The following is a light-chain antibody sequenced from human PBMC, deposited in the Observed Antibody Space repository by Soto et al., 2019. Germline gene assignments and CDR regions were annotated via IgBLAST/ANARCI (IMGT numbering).Light chain of an antibody. Sequence: EIVLTQSPDTLSLSPGERATLSCRASQSVRSNYLAWYQQKPGQAPRFLIYDASSRATGITDRFSGSGSGTDFTLTISILEPEDFAVYYCQQYGSSPRTFGGGTKVEIK. CDR1: QSVRSNY. V-gene: IGKV3-20*01. CDR3: QQYGSSPRT. CDR2: DAS. J-gene: IGKJ4*01.